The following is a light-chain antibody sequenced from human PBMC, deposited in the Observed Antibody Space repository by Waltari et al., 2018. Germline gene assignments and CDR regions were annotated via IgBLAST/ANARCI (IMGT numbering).Light chain of an antibody. CDR3: QHRFNWPLT. J-gene: IGKJ4*01. CDR1: QSVSTY. Sequence: EIVLTQSPATLSLSPGDGAPLPCRASQSVSTYLAWYQEKPGQAPRLLIYDASNRATGIPARFSGSGSGTDFTLTISGLEPEDSAVYYCQHRFNWPLTFGGGTKVEIK. V-gene: IGKV3-11*01. CDR2: DAS.